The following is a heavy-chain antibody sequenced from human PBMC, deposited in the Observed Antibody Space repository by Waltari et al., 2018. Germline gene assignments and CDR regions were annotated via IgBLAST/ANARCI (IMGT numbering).Heavy chain of an antibody. Sequence: QVQLQESGPGLVKPSQTLSLTCTVSGGSISSGSYYWSWIRQPAGKGLEWIGRIYTSGSTNSNPSLKRRVNISVDTSKNQFSLKLSAVTAADTAVFYCAAASDYYYYYYMDVWGKGTTVTVSS. CDR3: AAASDYYYYYYMDV. CDR1: GGSISSGSYY. V-gene: IGHV4-61*02. D-gene: IGHD6-13*01. CDR2: IYTSGST. J-gene: IGHJ6*03.